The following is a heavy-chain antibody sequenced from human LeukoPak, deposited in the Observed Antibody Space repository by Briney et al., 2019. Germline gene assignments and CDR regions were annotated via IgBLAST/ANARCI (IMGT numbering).Heavy chain of an antibody. CDR2: IYSGGST. Sequence: GGSRRLSCAASGFTVRSNYMSWVRQAPGKGLEWVSVIYSGGSTSYADSVKGRSTISRDNAKNTLYLQMNSLRAEDTAVYYCAREREWLGPYYFDYWGQGTLVTVSS. CDR3: AREREWLGPYYFDY. V-gene: IGHV3-66*01. CDR1: GFTVRSNY. D-gene: IGHD3-3*01. J-gene: IGHJ4*02.